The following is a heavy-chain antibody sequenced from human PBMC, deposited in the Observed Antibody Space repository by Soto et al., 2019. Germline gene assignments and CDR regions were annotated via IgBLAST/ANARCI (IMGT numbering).Heavy chain of an antibody. Sequence: ASVKVSCKASGYTFTSYGISWVRQAPGQGLEWMGWISAYNGNTNYAQKLQGRVTMTTDTSTSTAYMELRSLRSDDTAVYYCASGYYDSSGYKEFDYWGQGTPVTVSS. J-gene: IGHJ4*02. CDR3: ASGYYDSSGYKEFDY. CDR2: ISAYNGNT. V-gene: IGHV1-18*04. D-gene: IGHD3-22*01. CDR1: GYTFTSYG.